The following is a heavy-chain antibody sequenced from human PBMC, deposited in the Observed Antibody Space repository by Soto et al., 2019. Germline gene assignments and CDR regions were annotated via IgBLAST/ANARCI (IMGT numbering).Heavy chain of an antibody. Sequence: LETMCLTCSVSGGSIGGRGGYWSWIRQPPGKGLEWIGEINHSGSTNYNPSLKSRVTISVDTSKNQFSLKLSSVTAADTAVYYCARLSVAGTHYYYYGMDVWGQGTTVTVSS. D-gene: IGHD6-19*01. CDR3: ARLSVAGTHYYYYGMDV. CDR1: GGSIGGRGGY. CDR2: INHSGST. J-gene: IGHJ6*02. V-gene: IGHV4-34*01.